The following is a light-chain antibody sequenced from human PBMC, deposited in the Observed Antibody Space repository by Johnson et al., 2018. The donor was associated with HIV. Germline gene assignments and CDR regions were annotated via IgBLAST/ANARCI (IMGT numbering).Light chain of an antibody. Sequence: QSVLTQPPSVSAAPGQKVTISCSGSSSNIGNNYVSWYQQLPGTAPKLLIYENNKRPSGIPDRFSGSKSGTSATLGLTGLQTGDAADYYCGTWYSSLSAYVFGTGTNGTVL. J-gene: IGLJ1*01. CDR2: ENN. V-gene: IGLV1-51*02. CDR3: GTWYSSLSAYV. CDR1: SSNIGNNY.